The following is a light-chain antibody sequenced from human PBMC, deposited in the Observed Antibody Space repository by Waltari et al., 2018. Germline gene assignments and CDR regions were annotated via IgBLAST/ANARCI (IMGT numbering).Light chain of an antibody. CDR3: QAWDSTTRV. CDR1: TLGANY. J-gene: IGLJ3*02. V-gene: IGLV3-1*01. Sequence: SYELTQPPSVSVSPGQTASITGSGETLGANYACWYQQKPGQSPVLVIYQDNKRPSGIPERFSGSNSGNTATLTISGTQALDEADYYCQAWDSTTRVFGGGTKLTVI. CDR2: QDN.